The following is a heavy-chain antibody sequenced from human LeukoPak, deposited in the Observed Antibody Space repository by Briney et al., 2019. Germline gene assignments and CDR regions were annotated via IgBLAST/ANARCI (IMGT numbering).Heavy chain of an antibody. D-gene: IGHD3-10*01. Sequence: VGSLRLSCVASGFTFDFYTMDWLRQAPGKGPEWVASIHDSSNYIHYADSVRGRFTISRDNTRNSLFLQMEGLRVDDTAVYFCAKDVSGVGEGVDLWGQGTLVTVSS. V-gene: IGHV3-21*01. CDR3: AKDVSGVGEGVDL. J-gene: IGHJ4*01. CDR1: GFTFDFYT. CDR2: IHDSSNYI.